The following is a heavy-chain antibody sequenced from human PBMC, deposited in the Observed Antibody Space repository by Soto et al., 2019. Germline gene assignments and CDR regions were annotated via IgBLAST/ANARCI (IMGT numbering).Heavy chain of an antibody. V-gene: IGHV4-34*01. Sequence: WIGVIKHSGSTNYNPSLKSRVTISVDTSRNQFSLKLSSVTAADTAVYYCASRGGSGGSCSTLTAWFDPWGQGTLVTVSS. D-gene: IGHD2-15*01. CDR3: ASRGGSGGSCSTLTAWFDP. CDR2: IKHSGST. J-gene: IGHJ5*02.